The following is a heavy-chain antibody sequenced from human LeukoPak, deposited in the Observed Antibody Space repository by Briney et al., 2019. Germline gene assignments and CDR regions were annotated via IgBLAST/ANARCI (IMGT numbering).Heavy chain of an antibody. D-gene: IGHD3-3*01. Sequence: ASVKVSCKASGYTFTSYGISWVRQAPGQGLEWMGWISAYNGNTNYAQKLQGRVTMTTDTSTSTAHMELRSLRSDDTAVYYCARGISIFGVVMSGWFDPWGQGTLVTVSS. CDR3: ARGISIFGVVMSGWFDP. CDR2: ISAYNGNT. CDR1: GYTFTSYG. J-gene: IGHJ5*02. V-gene: IGHV1-18*01.